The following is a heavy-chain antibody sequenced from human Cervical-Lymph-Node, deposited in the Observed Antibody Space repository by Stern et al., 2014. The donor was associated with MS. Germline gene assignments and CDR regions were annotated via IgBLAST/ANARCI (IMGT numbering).Heavy chain of an antibody. CDR3: AQTRYCSSTSCPYYFDY. CDR1: GGSFSGYY. D-gene: IGHD2-2*01. V-gene: IGHV4-34*01. CDR2: IHHSGST. J-gene: IGHJ4*02. Sequence: QVQLQQRGAGLLKPSETLSLTCAVYGGSFSGYYWSWIRQPPGKGLEWIGEIHHSGSTNYNPSLQIRVTISIETTTNQISLKLPPVTAADTAVYYCAQTRYCSSTSCPYYFDYWGQGTLVTVSS.